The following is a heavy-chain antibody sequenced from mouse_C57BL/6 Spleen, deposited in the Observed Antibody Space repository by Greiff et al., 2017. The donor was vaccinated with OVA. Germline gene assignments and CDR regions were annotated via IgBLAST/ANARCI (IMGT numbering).Heavy chain of an antibody. D-gene: IGHD2-4*01. V-gene: IGHV1-52*01. J-gene: IGHJ2*01. Sequence: QVQLQQPGAELVRPGSSVKPSCKASGYTFTSYWMHWVKQRPIQGLEWIGNIDPSDSETHYNQKFKDKATLTVDKSSSTAYMQLSSLTSEDSAVYYCARATYDYDLDYWGQGTTLTFSS. CDR2: IDPSDSET. CDR3: ARATYDYDLDY. CDR1: GYTFTSYW.